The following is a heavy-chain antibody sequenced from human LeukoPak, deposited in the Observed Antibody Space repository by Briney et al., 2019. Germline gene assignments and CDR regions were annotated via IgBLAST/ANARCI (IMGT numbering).Heavy chain of an antibody. J-gene: IGHJ3*02. CDR3: ARDPHYYDSSGYLVRGAFDI. CDR2: IYSGGST. D-gene: IGHD3-22*01. V-gene: IGHV3-66*02. Sequence: PGGSLRLSCAASGFTFSSNYMSWVRQAPGKGLEWVSVIYSGGSTYYSDSVKGRFTISRDNSKTTLYLQMNSLRAEDTAVYYCARDPHYYDSSGYLVRGAFDIWGQGTMVTVSS. CDR1: GFTFSSNY.